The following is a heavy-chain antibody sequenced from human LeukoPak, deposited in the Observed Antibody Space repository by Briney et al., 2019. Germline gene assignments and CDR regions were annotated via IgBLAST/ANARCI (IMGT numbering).Heavy chain of an antibody. CDR1: GYTLTELS. J-gene: IGHJ4*02. V-gene: IGHV1-24*01. D-gene: IGHD5-12*01. Sequence: GASVKVSCKVSGYTLTELSMHWVRQAPGKGLEWMGGFDPEDGETIYAQKFQGRVTMTEDTSTDTAYMELSSLRSEDTAVYYCAIWGGIYSGYDYIYWGQGTLVTVSS. CDR3: AIWGGIYSGYDYIY. CDR2: FDPEDGET.